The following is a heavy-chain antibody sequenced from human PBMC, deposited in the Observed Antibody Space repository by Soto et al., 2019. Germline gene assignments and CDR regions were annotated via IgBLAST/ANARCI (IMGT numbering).Heavy chain of an antibody. V-gene: IGHV3-7*01. CDR3: ARDGMDDCLLTNYFDY. CDR1: GFTFSSYW. CDR2: IKQDGSEK. J-gene: IGHJ4*02. Sequence: EVQLVESGGGLVQPGGSLRLSCAASGFTFSSYWMSWVRQAPGKGLEWVANIKQDGSEKYYVDSVKGRFTISRDTAKNSLYLQMNSLRAEDTAVYYCARDGMDDCLLTNYFDYWGQGTLVTVSS. D-gene: IGHD3-9*01.